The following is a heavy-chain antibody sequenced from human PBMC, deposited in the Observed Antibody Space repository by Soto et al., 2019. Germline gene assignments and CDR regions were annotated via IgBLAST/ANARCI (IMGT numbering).Heavy chain of an antibody. CDR1: GYTFTGYY. CDR3: ARAGNWNYVGYYGMDV. D-gene: IGHD1-7*01. Sequence: ASVKVSCMAYGYTFTGYYMHRVRQAPGQGLEWMGWINPNSGGTNYAQKFQGWVTMTRDTSISTAYMELSRLRSDDTAVYYCARAGNWNYVGYYGMDVWGQGTTVTVSS. CDR2: INPNSGGT. J-gene: IGHJ6*02. V-gene: IGHV1-2*04.